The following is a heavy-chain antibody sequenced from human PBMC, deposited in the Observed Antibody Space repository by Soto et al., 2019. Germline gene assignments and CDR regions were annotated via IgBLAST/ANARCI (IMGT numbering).Heavy chain of an antibody. CDR3: TLTGTIAYAREWDY. V-gene: IGHV1-69*01. D-gene: IGHD1-20*01. CDR2: IIPIFGTA. J-gene: IGHJ4*02. Sequence: QVQLVQSGAEVKKPGSSVKVSCKASGGTFSSYAISWVRQAPGQGLEWMGGIIPIFGTANYAQKFQGRVTITADESTSTAYMELSSMRSEDTAVYYCTLTGTIAYAREWDYWGQGTLVTVSS. CDR1: GGTFSSYA.